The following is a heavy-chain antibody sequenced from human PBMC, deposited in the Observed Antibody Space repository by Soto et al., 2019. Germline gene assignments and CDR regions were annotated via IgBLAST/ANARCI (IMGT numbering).Heavy chain of an antibody. V-gene: IGHV1-18*01. D-gene: IGHD2-2*02. Sequence: QVQLVQSGTEVKKPGASVKVSCKASGYTFTSYGISWVRQAPGQGLEWMGWISANNGNTDYAQNLQGRVTMTTDASTSTAYMELTSLRSDDTAVYYCARDCRSTNCYKVFDYWGQGPLVTVSS. CDR2: ISANNGNT. J-gene: IGHJ4*02. CDR3: ARDCRSTNCYKVFDY. CDR1: GYTFTSYG.